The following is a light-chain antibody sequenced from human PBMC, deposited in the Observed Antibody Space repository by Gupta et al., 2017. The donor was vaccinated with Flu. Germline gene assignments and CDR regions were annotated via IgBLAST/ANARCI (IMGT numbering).Light chain of an antibody. V-gene: IGKV3-11*01. Sequence: ATLPFGARASVSGNVTLSQRKPGPATRLLIYDASSSATGIPARFSGSGSGTDFTLIISRLEPEDVAVYFCQHRGNGTPEATFGQGTRLEIK. J-gene: IGKJ2*01. CDR1: ASVSGN. CDR3: QHRGNGTPEAT. CDR2: DAS.